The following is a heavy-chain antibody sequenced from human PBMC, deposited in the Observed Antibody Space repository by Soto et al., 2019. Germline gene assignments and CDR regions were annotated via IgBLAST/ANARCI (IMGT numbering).Heavy chain of an antibody. Sequence: AASVKVSCKASGYTFSSYGISWVRQAPGQGLEWMGWISGYNSNTNYAQKLQGRVTMTTDTSTSTAYMELRSLRSDDTAVYYCASRGSSSWYSVNAFDIWGQGTMVTVSS. D-gene: IGHD6-13*01. J-gene: IGHJ3*02. CDR3: ASRGSSSWYSVNAFDI. CDR2: ISGYNSNT. CDR1: GYTFSSYG. V-gene: IGHV1-18*01.